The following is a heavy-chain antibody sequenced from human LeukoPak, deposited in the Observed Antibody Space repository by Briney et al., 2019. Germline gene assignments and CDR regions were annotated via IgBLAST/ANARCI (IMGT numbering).Heavy chain of an antibody. CDR3: ARGGFNYGSGSYRL. J-gene: IGHJ4*02. CDR1: GGSFSGYY. CDR2: INHSGST. D-gene: IGHD3-10*01. Sequence: SGTLSLTCAVYGGSFSGYYWSWIRQPPGKGLEWIGEINHSGSTNYNPSLKSRVTISVDTSKNQFSLKLSSVTAADTAVYYCARGGFNYGSGSYRLWGQGTLVTVSS. V-gene: IGHV4-34*01.